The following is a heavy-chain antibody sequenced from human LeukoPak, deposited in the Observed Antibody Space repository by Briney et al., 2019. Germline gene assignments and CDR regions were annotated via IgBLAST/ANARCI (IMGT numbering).Heavy chain of an antibody. V-gene: IGHV4-30-2*01. CDR1: GFTFSSYS. J-gene: IGHJ5*02. Sequence: LRLSCAASGFTFSSYSMNWVRQPPGKGLEWIGYIYHSGSTYYNPSLKSRVTISVDRSKNQFSLKLSSVTAADTAVYYCARDYSNSAGNWFDPWGQGTLVTVSS. CDR2: IYHSGST. D-gene: IGHD4-11*01. CDR3: ARDYSNSAGNWFDP.